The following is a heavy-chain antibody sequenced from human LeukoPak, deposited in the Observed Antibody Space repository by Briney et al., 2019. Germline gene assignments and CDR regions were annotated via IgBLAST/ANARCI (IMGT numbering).Heavy chain of an antibody. J-gene: IGHJ5*02. CDR1: GYTFTSNG. V-gene: IGHV1-18*01. Sequence: ASVKVSCKASGYTFTSNGISWVRQARGQGLEWMGWISAYNGNTNYAQKLQGRVTMTTDTSTSTAYMELRSLRSDDTAVYYCARDLLAYDSSGYYPWGQGTLVTVSS. CDR2: ISAYNGNT. CDR3: ARDLLAYDSSGYYP. D-gene: IGHD3-22*01.